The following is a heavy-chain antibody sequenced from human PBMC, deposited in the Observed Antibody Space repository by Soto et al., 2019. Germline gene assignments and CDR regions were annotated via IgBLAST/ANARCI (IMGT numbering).Heavy chain of an antibody. D-gene: IGHD6-19*01. J-gene: IGHJ4*02. CDR3: AKVGKVAEGYYFDY. V-gene: IGHV3-23*01. CDR1: GFTFSSDA. Sequence: EVQLLESGGGLVQPGGSLRLSCAASGFTFSSDAMSWVRQAPGKGLEWVSAISGSGGSTYYADSGKGRFTISRDNSKNTLYLQMNSLRAEDTAVYYCAKVGKVAEGYYFDYWGQGTLVTVSS. CDR2: ISGSGGST.